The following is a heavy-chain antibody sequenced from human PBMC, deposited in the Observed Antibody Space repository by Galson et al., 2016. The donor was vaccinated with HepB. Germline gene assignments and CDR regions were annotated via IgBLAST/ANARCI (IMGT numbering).Heavy chain of an antibody. CDR3: AKSPGYDYVKGRTVDY. V-gene: IGHV3-30*18. CDR1: GFSFRSYA. J-gene: IGHJ4*02. Sequence: SLRLSCAASGFSFRSYAMHWARQVPGKGLEWAALISYDGTNESYADSVKGRFTISRDSSKSTLYLQMNSLRAEDTAIYYCAKSPGYDYVKGRTVDYWGQGTLVTVSS. CDR2: ISYDGTNE. D-gene: IGHD3-16*01.